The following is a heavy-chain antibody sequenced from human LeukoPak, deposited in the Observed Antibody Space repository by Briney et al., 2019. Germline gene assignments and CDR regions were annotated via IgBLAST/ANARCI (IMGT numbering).Heavy chain of an antibody. V-gene: IGHV3-21*01. CDR2: ISSSSSYI. J-gene: IGHJ4*02. D-gene: IGHD1-7*01. CDR1: GFTFSSYS. Sequence: GGSLRLSCAASGFTFSSYSMNWVRQAPGKGLEWVSSISSSSSYIYYADSVKGRFTISRDNAKNSLYLQMNSLRAEDTAVYYCARAGRITRTNVGYWGQGTLVTVSS. CDR3: ARAGRITRTNVGY.